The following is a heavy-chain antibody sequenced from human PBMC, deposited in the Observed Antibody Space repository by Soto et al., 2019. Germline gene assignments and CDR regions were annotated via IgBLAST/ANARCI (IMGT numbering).Heavy chain of an antibody. Sequence: SVKVSCKASGGTFSSYAISWVRQAPGQGLEWMGGIIPIFGTANYAQKLQGRVTMTTDTSTSTAYMELRSLRSDGTAVYYCARVVPGAEAWFGPWGQGTLVTVSS. D-gene: IGHD2-2*01. CDR1: GGTFSSYA. V-gene: IGHV1-69*05. CDR3: ARVVPGAEAWFGP. CDR2: IIPIFGTA. J-gene: IGHJ5*02.